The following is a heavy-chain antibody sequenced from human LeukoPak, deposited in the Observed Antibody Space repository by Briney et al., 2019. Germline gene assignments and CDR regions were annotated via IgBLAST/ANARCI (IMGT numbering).Heavy chain of an antibody. CDR3: ARDRGYYGSGSWYNWFDP. Sequence: GASVKVSCKASGYTFTSYGISWVRLAPGQGLEWMGWISAYNGNTNYAQKLQGRVTMTTDTSTSTAYMELRSLRSDDTAVYYCARDRGYYGSGSWYNWFDPWGQGTLVTVSS. CDR1: GYTFTSYG. D-gene: IGHD3-10*01. CDR2: ISAYNGNT. J-gene: IGHJ5*02. V-gene: IGHV1-18*01.